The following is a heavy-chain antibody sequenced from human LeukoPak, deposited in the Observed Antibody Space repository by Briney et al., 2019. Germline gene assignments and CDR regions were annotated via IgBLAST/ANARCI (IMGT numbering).Heavy chain of an antibody. J-gene: IGHJ4*02. CDR1: GVSVSSDY. CDR2: MYTSGST. D-gene: IGHD7-27*01. CDR3: ARTQHGEFDY. V-gene: IGHV4-4*07. Sequence: ASETLSLTCTVSGVSVSSDYWSWIRQPAGKGLEWIGRMYTSGSTSYNPSLKSRVTMSVDTSKNQFSLKLRSVTAADTAVYYCARTQHGEFDYWGQGILVTVSS.